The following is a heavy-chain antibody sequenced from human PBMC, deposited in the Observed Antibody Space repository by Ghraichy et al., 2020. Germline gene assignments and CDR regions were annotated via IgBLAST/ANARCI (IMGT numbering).Heavy chain of an antibody. Sequence: GGSLRLSCTASGFTFGDYAMSWFRQAPGKGLEWVGFIRSKAYGGTTEYAASVKGRFTISRDDSKSIAYLQMNSLKTEDTAVYYGTTDFSRFLEWLPAYGYYYGMDVWGQGTTVTVSS. J-gene: IGHJ6*02. CDR1: GFTFGDYA. CDR3: TTDFSRFLEWLPAYGYYYGMDV. CDR2: IRSKAYGGTT. D-gene: IGHD3-3*01. V-gene: IGHV3-49*03.